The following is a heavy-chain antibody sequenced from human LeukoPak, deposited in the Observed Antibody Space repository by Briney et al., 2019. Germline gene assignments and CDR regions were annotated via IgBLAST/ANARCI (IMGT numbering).Heavy chain of an antibody. CDR3: ARDLGSSWYYYYYMDV. D-gene: IGHD6-13*01. Sequence: GGSLRLSCAASGFTFSDYYMSWIRQAPGKGLEWVSYISSSGSTIYYGDSVKGRFTISRDNAKNSLYLQMNSLRAEDTAVYYCARDLGSSWYYYYYMDVWGKGTTVTVSS. V-gene: IGHV3-11*04. CDR2: ISSSGSTI. J-gene: IGHJ6*03. CDR1: GFTFSDYY.